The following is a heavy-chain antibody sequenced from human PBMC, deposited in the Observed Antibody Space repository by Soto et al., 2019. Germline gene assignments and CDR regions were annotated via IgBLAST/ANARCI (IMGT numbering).Heavy chain of an antibody. CDR1: GGTFSSYA. CDR2: IIPIFGTA. Sequence: SVKVSCKASGGTFSSYAISWVRQATGQGLEWMGGIIPIFGTANYAQKFQGRVTITADESTSTAYMELSSLRSEDTAVYYCARQAQNGVVIIMDYYYYYGMDVWGQGTTVTVSS. J-gene: IGHJ6*02. CDR3: ARQAQNGVVIIMDYYYYYGMDV. V-gene: IGHV1-69*13. D-gene: IGHD3-3*01.